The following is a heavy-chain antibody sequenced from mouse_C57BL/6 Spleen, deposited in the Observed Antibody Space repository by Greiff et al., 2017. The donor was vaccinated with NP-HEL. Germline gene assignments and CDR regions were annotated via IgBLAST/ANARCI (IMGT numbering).Heavy chain of an antibody. D-gene: IGHD3-3*01. CDR1: GFSLTSYG. CDR3: ARNRGLAGRGVYYAMDY. Sequence: QVQLQQSGPGLVQPSQSLSITCTVSGFSLTSYGVHWVRQSPGKGLEWLGVIWSGGSTDYNAAFISRLSISKDNSKSQVFFKMNSLQADDTAIYYCARNRGLAGRGVYYAMDYWGQGTSVTVSS. V-gene: IGHV2-2*01. J-gene: IGHJ4*01. CDR2: IWSGGST.